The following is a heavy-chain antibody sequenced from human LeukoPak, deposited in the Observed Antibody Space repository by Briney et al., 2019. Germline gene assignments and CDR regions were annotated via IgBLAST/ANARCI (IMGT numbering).Heavy chain of an antibody. V-gene: IGHV3-23*01. CDR2: ISGSGGKT. CDR3: ANTYSSSWSRGAFDI. CDR1: GFTFSSCG. J-gene: IGHJ3*02. D-gene: IGHD6-13*01. Sequence: PGGSLRLSCAASGFTFSSCGMSWVRQGPGKGLEWVSAISGSGGKTYYADSVKGRFTISRDNSKNTLYLQMNSLRDEDTAVYYCANTYSSSWSRGAFDIWGQGTMVTVSS.